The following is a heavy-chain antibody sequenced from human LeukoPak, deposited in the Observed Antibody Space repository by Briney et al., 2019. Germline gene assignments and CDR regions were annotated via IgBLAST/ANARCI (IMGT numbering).Heavy chain of an antibody. V-gene: IGHV3-74*01. Sequence: GGSLRLSCTTSGFNFRAYWMHWVRQAPGKGLVWVSRINLDGSSRSYADSVKGRFTISRDNAKNTLYLQMNSLRAEDTAVYYCAKDPSSGRLTTATYWGQGTLVTVSS. CDR3: AKDPSSGRLTTATY. CDR2: INLDGSSR. CDR1: GFNFRAYW. J-gene: IGHJ4*02. D-gene: IGHD6-19*01.